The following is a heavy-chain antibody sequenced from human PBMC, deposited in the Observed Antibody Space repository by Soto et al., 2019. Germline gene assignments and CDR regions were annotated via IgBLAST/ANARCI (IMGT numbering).Heavy chain of an antibody. CDR3: ARERGKAAAVHFDY. CDR1: GFTFSSYW. J-gene: IGHJ4*02. V-gene: IGHV3-74*01. CDR2: INSDGSST. Sequence: EVQLVESGGGLVQPGGSLRLSCAASGFTFSSYWMHWVRQAPGKGLVWVSRINSDGSSTSDADSVKGRFTISRDNAKNTLYLQMNSLRAEDTAVYYCARERGKAAAVHFDYWGQGTLVTVSS. D-gene: IGHD6-13*01.